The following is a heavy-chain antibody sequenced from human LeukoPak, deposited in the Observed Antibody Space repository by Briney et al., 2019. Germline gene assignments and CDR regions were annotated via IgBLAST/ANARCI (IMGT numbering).Heavy chain of an antibody. Sequence: GGTLRLSCAASGFTFSRHGMHWVRQAPGKGLEGVAFIRYDGSEKYYANSARGRFIISRDNSENRLYLQLNSLRPEDTAVYYCAKGSYYCSDSCPQYYYYMDVWGKGTTVIVSS. CDR3: AKGSYYCSDSCPQYYYYMDV. CDR1: GFTFSRHG. D-gene: IGHD2-15*01. CDR2: IRYDGSEK. J-gene: IGHJ6*03. V-gene: IGHV3-30*02.